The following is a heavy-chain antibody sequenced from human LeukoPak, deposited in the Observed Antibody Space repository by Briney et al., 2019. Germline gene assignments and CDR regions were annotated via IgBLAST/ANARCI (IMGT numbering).Heavy chain of an antibody. CDR2: ISYDGSNK. J-gene: IGHJ4*02. CDR1: GFTFSSYA. V-gene: IGHV3-30*04. CDR3: ARDRGYSYGYGDRYFDY. D-gene: IGHD5-18*01. Sequence: GGSLRLSCAASGFTFSSYAMHWVRQAPGKGLEWVAVISYDGSNKYYADSVKGRFTISRDNSKNTLYLQMNSLRAEDTAVYYCARDRGYSYGYGDRYFDYWGQGTLVTVSS.